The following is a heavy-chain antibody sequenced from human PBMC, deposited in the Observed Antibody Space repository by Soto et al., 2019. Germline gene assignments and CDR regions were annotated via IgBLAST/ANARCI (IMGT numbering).Heavy chain of an antibody. Sequence: ASVKVSCKASGYTFTGYYMHWVRQAPGQGLEWMGWINPNSGGTNYAQKFQGWVTMTRDTSISTAYMELSRLRSDDTAVYYCARGSRQSSYYHYYMDVWGKGTTVTVSS. CDR3: ARGSRQSSYYHYYMDV. V-gene: IGHV1-2*04. CDR1: GYTFTGYY. CDR2: INPNSGGT. J-gene: IGHJ6*03.